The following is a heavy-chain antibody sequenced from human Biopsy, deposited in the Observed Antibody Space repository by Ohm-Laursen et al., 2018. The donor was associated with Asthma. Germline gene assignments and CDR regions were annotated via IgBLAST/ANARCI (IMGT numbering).Heavy chain of an antibody. J-gene: IGHJ5*02. Sequence: TQTLILTCSFSGFSLRTPGVGVGWIRQSPGKALEWLALIYWDDYNLFRPSLKRRPTITKDPSKNQVVLTMTKMDPVDSGTYYCALSQDSGFDDHSPSWFDPWGQGTLVTVSS. V-gene: IGHV2-5*02. D-gene: IGHD3-9*01. CDR1: GFSLRTPGVG. CDR3: ALSQDSGFDDHSPSWFDP. CDR2: IYWDDYN.